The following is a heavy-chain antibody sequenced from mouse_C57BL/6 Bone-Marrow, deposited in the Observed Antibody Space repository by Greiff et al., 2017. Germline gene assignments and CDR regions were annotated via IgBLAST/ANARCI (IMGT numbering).Heavy chain of an antibody. CDR2: INPKNGGT. CDR1: GYTFTDYY. J-gene: IGHJ4*01. CDR3: ARRDPYGYYAMDY. Sequence: VQLQQSGPELVKPGASVKISCKASGYTFTDYYMNWVKQSHGKSLEWIGDINPKNGGTSYNQKFKGKATLTVDKSSSTAYMELRSLTSEDSAVYYSARRDPYGYYAMDYWGQGTSVTVSS. D-gene: IGHD1-1*01. V-gene: IGHV1-26*01.